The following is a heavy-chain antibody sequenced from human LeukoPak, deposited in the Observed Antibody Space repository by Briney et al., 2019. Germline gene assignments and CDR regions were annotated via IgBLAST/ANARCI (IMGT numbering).Heavy chain of an antibody. D-gene: IGHD3-22*01. J-gene: IGHJ5*02. CDR1: GGSISSGGYY. CDR2: IYYSGST. V-gene: IGHV4-31*03. Sequence: SETLSLTCTVSGGSISSGGYYWSWIRQHPGKGLEWIGYIYYSGSTYYNPSLKSRVTISVDTSKNQFSLKLSSVTAADTAVYYCARIVGLPYNWFDPWGQGTLVTVSS. CDR3: ARIVGLPYNWFDP.